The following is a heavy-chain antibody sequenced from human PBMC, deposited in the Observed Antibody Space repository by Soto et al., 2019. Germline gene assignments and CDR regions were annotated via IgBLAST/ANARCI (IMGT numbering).Heavy chain of an antibody. CDR1: GFTFSSYG. CDR2: ISYDGSNK. V-gene: IGHV3-30*03. CDR3: ASDSSRPN. Sequence: QVQLVESGGGVVQPGGSLRLSCAASGFTFSSYGMHWVRQAPGKGLEWVAVISYDGSNKYYADSVKGRFTISRDNSKNTLYLQMNSLRAEDTAVYYYASDSSRPNWGQGTLVTVSS. J-gene: IGHJ4*02. D-gene: IGHD6-13*01.